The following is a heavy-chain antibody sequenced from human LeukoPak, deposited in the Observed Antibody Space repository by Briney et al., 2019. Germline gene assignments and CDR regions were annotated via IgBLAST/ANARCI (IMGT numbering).Heavy chain of an antibody. Sequence: PSETLSLTCTVSGAPISSHHWSWIRQPPGRGLEWIGYIYYTGSTNYNPSLKSRVTISADTSKNQFSLKLSSVTAADTAMYYCARHPHGSEWWDHDYWGQGTLVTVSS. CDR2: IYYTGST. CDR3: ARHPHGSEWWDHDY. J-gene: IGHJ4*02. V-gene: IGHV4-59*08. CDR1: GAPISSHH. D-gene: IGHD2-15*01.